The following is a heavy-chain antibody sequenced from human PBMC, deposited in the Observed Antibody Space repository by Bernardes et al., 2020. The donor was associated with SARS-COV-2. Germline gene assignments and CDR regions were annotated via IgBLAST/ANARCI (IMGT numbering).Heavy chain of an antibody. V-gene: IGHV4-59*01. CDR1: GDSISAFY. J-gene: IGHJ6*02. Sequence: SESLSLTCFVSGDSISAFYWHWIRQPPGRGLEWIGYISYSGSPTYNPSLKGRVTISGDMSKNQVSLKMTSVTAADTAVYYCARSPGIRGYGMDVWGPGTTVSVSS. CDR2: ISYSGSP. CDR3: ARSPGIRGYGMDV.